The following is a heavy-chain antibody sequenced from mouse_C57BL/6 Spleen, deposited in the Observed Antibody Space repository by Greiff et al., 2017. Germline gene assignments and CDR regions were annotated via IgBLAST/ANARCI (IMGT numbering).Heavy chain of an antibody. V-gene: IGHV1-69*01. CDR3: ASRFTTAWYFDV. Sequence: QVQLQQPGAELVMPGASVKLSCKASGYTFTSYWMHWVKQRPGQGLEWIGEIDPSDSYTNYNQKFKGKSTLTVDKSSSTAYMQLSSLTSEDSAVYYCASRFTTAWYFDVWGTGTTVTVSS. D-gene: IGHD1-2*01. J-gene: IGHJ1*03. CDR1: GYTFTSYW. CDR2: IDPSDSYT.